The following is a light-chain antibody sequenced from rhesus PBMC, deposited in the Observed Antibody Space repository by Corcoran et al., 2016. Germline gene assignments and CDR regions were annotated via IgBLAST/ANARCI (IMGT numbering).Light chain of an antibody. Sequence: DIQMTHSPSSLSASVGARVTITCRASQGITIDLACNQRKQGETPKLLIYEASSLQSGIPSRFSGSGAGTDFTINISSLQSEDFATYYCQHYYSTAYSFGQRTKVEIK. CDR1: QGITID. V-gene: IGKV1-21*01. J-gene: IGKJ2*01. CDR3: QHYYSTAYS. CDR2: EAS.